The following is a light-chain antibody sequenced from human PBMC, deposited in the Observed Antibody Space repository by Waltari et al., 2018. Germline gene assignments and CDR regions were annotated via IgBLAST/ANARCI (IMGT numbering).Light chain of an antibody. CDR3: ATWDDSLDGPV. V-gene: IGLV1-44*01. CDR1: RPNIGSTP. CDR2: SSH. J-gene: IGLJ3*02. Sequence: QSVPTHPHSASGTPGQRVNTPCSGGRPNIGSTPVVCYRQVPGTAPKPLIHSSHQRPSGVPDRFSGSKSGTSASLDISGLQAEDEVDYFCATWDDSLDGPVFGGGTKLTVL.